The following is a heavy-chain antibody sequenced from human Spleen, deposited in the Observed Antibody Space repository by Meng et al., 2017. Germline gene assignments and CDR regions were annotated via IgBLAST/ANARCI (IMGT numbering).Heavy chain of an antibody. CDR2: INPSDGTT. V-gene: IGHV1-46*01. D-gene: IGHD3-10*01. Sequence: QVPLVQSGAEVKKPGASVKVSCKTFGYTFTSYRIHWVRQAPGQGLEWMGIINPSDGTTGYAQKFQGRVTMTRDTSTSTVYMELYSLRSEDTAVYYCARDSASNMATGSFDYWGQGTLVTVSS. CDR1: GYTFTSYR. CDR3: ARDSASNMATGSFDY. J-gene: IGHJ4*02.